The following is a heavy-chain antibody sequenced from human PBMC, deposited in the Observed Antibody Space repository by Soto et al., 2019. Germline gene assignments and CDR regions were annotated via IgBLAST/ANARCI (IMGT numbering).Heavy chain of an antibody. D-gene: IGHD4-17*01. CDR2: ISYDGSNK. Sequence: GGSLRLSCAASGFTFSSYAMHWVRQAPGKGLEWVAVISYDGSNKYYADSVKGRFTISRDNSKNTLYLQMNSLRAEDTAVYYCARDRYDYGDYVYPTYFDYWGQGTRVTVSS. CDR1: GFTFSSYA. CDR3: ARDRYDYGDYVYPTYFDY. J-gene: IGHJ4*02. V-gene: IGHV3-30-3*01.